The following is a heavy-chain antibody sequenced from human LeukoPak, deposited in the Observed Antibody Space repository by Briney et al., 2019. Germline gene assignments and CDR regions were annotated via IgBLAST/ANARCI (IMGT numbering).Heavy chain of an antibody. D-gene: IGHD3-3*01. CDR1: GGTFSSYA. Sequence: SVKVSCKASGGTFSSYAISWVRQAPGQGLEWMGRIIPIFGTANYAQKFQGRVTITTDESTSTAYMELSSLRSEDTAVYYCARVTYYDFWSGYYFDYWGQGTLVTVSS. V-gene: IGHV1-69*05. J-gene: IGHJ4*02. CDR3: ARVTYYDFWSGYYFDY. CDR2: IIPIFGTA.